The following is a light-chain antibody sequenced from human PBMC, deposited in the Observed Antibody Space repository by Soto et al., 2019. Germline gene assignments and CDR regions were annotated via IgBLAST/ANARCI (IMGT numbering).Light chain of an antibody. Sequence: DIVMTQSPLSLPVTPGEPASISCRSSQSLLHSNGYNYLDWYLQKPGQSPQLLIYLGSNRASGVPDRFSGSGSGTDFTLKIIRVEAEDVGVYYCMQALHTSIFTFGPGTKVYIK. J-gene: IGKJ3*01. CDR1: QSLLHSNGYNY. CDR2: LGS. CDR3: MQALHTSIFT. V-gene: IGKV2-28*01.